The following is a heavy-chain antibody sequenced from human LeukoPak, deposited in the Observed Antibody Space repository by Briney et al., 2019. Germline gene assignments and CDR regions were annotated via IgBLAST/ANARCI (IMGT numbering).Heavy chain of an antibody. D-gene: IGHD3-22*01. V-gene: IGHV3-21*01. CDR1: GFTFSSYS. CDR2: ISTSSSYI. J-gene: IGHJ4*02. CDR3: ARGNLYYDSSGFDY. Sequence: GGSLRLSCAASGFTFSSYSMNWVRQAPGKGLEWVSSISTSSSYIYYADSVKGRFTISRDNAKNSLYVQMNSLRAEDTAVYYCARGNLYYDSSGFDYWGQGTLVTVSS.